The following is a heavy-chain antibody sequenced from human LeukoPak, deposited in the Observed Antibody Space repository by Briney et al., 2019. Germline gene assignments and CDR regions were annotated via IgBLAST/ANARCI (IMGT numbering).Heavy chain of an antibody. CDR3: ARARAPVGTSIYYFYGMDV. Sequence: GGSLRLSCAASGFTFSSFEMNWVRQAPGKGLEWVSYISSSGSTIYYADSVKGRFTISRDNAKNSLYLRMNSLRAEDTAVYYCARARAPVGTSIYYFYGMDVWGQGTTVTVSS. J-gene: IGHJ6*02. CDR2: ISSSGSTI. CDR1: GFTFSSFE. V-gene: IGHV3-48*03. D-gene: IGHD6-6*01.